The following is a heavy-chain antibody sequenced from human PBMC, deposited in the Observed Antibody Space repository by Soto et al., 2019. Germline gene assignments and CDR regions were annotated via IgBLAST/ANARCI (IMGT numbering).Heavy chain of an antibody. CDR1: GASTVSHYH. Sequence: SETLSLTCSVSGASTVSHYHWTWIRQPPGKGLEWMGYIFNSGTAFYNPSLTSRLSISMDTSGNHFSLELRSVTAADTAVYYCALALGPTTGLDYWGQGTLVTVSS. CDR3: ALALGPTTGLDY. D-gene: IGHD1-26*01. J-gene: IGHJ4*02. V-gene: IGHV4-59*06. CDR2: IFNSGTA.